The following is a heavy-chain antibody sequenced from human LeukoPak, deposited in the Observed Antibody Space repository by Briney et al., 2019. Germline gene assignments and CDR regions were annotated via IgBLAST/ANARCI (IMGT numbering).Heavy chain of an antibody. CDR3: ARGRRSSDYGY. D-gene: IGHD6-13*01. Sequence: PSETLSLTCTVSGGSISSYYWSWIRQPPGKGLEWIGYIYYSGSTNYNPSLKSRVTISVDTSKNQFSLKLSSVTAADTAVYYCARGRRSSDYGYWGQGTLVTVSS. V-gene: IGHV4-59*01. CDR2: IYYSGST. CDR1: GGSISSYY. J-gene: IGHJ4*02.